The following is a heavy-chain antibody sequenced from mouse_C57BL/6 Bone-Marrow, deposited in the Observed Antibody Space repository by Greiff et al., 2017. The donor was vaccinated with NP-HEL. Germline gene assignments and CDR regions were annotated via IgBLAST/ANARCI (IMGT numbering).Heavy chain of an antibody. Sequence: EVKLVESGAELVKPGASVKLSCTASGFNIKDYYMHWVKQRTEQGLEWIGRIDPEDGETKYAPKFQGKATITAYTSSNTAYLQRSSLTSEDTAVDYCARLYYYGSAWFAYWGQGTLVTVSA. CDR3: ARLYYYGSAWFAY. D-gene: IGHD1-1*01. CDR1: GFNIKDYY. CDR2: IDPEDGET. V-gene: IGHV14-2*01. J-gene: IGHJ3*01.